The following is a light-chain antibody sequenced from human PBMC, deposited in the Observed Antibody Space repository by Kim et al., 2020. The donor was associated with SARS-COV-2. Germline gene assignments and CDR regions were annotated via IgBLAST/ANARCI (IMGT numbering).Light chain of an antibody. CDR3: LQHNTYPIT. CDR1: QDISNY. Sequence: DYVGDRVTITCRAAQDISNYLAWVQQKPGKAPKRLIYASSTLQSGVPSRFSGSGSGTEFTLTISSLQPEDFATYYCLQHNTYPITFGQGTRLEIK. J-gene: IGKJ5*01. V-gene: IGKV1-17*03. CDR2: ASS.